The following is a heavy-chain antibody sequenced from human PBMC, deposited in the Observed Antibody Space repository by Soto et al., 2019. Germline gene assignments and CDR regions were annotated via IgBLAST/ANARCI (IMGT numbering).Heavy chain of an antibody. J-gene: IGHJ4*02. D-gene: IGHD6-6*01. CDR1: GFTFGDYA. CDR3: TRVAIYGSSSGTFDY. CDR2: IRSKAYGGTT. Sequence: RLSCTASGFTFGDYAMSWFRQAPGKGLEWVGFIRSKAYGGTTEYAASVKGRFTISRDDSKSIAYLQMNSLKTEDTAVYYCTRVAIYGSSSGTFDYWGQGTLVTVSS. V-gene: IGHV3-49*03.